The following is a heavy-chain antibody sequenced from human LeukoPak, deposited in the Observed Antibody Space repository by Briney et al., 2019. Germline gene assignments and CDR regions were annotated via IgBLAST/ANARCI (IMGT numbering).Heavy chain of an antibody. CDR2: ISSSSSSI. D-gene: IGHD3-22*01. J-gene: IGHJ4*02. CDR3: ARGRYDGSGYTDY. V-gene: IGHV3-48*01. Sequence: GGSLRLSCASSGFTFSTYDMDWVRQAPGKGLEWVSYISSSSSSIYYADSVKGRFTISRDNAKNSLYLQMNSLRAEDTAVYYCARGRYDGSGYTDYWGQGTLVTVSS. CDR1: GFTFSTYD.